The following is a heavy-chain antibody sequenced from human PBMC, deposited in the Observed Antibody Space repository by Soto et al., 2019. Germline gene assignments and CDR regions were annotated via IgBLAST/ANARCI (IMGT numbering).Heavy chain of an antibody. CDR3: ARAPTYGDYVHTPRRAFDI. Sequence: TSETLSLTCAVSGGSISSSNWWSWVRQPPGKGLECLGEIYHSGSTNYNPSLKSRVTISVDKSKNQFSLKLSSVTAADTAVYYCARAPTYGDYVHTPRRAFDIWGQGTMVTVSS. CDR1: GGSISSSNW. J-gene: IGHJ3*02. V-gene: IGHV4-4*02. CDR2: IYHSGST. D-gene: IGHD4-17*01.